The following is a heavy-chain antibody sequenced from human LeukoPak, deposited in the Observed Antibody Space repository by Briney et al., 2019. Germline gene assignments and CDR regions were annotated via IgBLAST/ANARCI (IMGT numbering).Heavy chain of an antibody. D-gene: IGHD4-17*01. J-gene: IGHJ4*02. CDR2: ISDDGRSK. CDR1: PFSLISYC. CDR3: AKRPSDYGDYVSYFDC. V-gene: IGHV3-30*18. Sequence: GGPLRLSRTATPFSLISYCMHWLRQAPGKELEWVGVISDDGRSKNYADSVKGGFTISRDNSKDTLYLQMNSLRAEDTAVYYCAKRPSDYGDYVSYFDCWGQGTLVTVSS.